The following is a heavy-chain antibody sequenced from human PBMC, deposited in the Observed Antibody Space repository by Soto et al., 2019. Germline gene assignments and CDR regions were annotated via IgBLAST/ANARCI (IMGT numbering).Heavy chain of an antibody. CDR1: GYTFTSND. J-gene: IGHJ3*01. CDR3: ARGTRVVSL. Sequence: QVQLVQSGAEVKKPGASVKVSCRASGYTFTSNDINWVRQATGQGLERMGWMNPNCGNTGYAQKFQGRVTMTRNTAISTAYMELSSLRSEDTAVYFWARGTRVVSLWGPGTMVTVSS. CDR2: MNPNCGNT. D-gene: IGHD3-16*02. V-gene: IGHV1-8*01.